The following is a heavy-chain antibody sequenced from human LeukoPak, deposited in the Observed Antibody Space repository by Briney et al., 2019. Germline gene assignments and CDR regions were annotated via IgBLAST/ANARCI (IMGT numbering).Heavy chain of an antibody. CDR2: ISWDGGST. J-gene: IGHJ4*02. CDR3: AKEDGSSGYYLDY. CDR1: GFTFDDYA. D-gene: IGHD3-22*01. Sequence: GGSLRLSCAASGFTFDDYAMHWVRQAPGKGLEWVSLISWDGGSTYYADSVKGRITISRDNSKNSLYLQMNSLRAEDTALYYCAKEDGSSGYYLDYWGQGTLVTVSS. V-gene: IGHV3-43D*03.